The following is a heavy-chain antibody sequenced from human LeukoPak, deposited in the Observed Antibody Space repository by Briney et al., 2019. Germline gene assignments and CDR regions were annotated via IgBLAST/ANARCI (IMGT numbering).Heavy chain of an antibody. V-gene: IGHV3-30*02. Sequence: GGSLRLSCAASGFTFSSYGMHGVRQAPGKGLEGVAFIRYDGGNKYYADSVKGRFTISRDNSKNTLYLQMNSLRAEDTAVYYCAKLGFWGQGSLVTVSS. J-gene: IGHJ4*02. D-gene: IGHD6-25*01. CDR2: IRYDGGNK. CDR3: AKLGF. CDR1: GFTFSSYG.